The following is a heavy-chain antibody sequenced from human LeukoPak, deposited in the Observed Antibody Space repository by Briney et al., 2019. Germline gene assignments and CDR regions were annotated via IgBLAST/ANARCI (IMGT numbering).Heavy chain of an antibody. CDR3: ASYYYGSGELFHAFDI. Sequence: GGSLRLSCAASGFTVSSNYMSWVRQAPGKGLGWVSVIYSGGSTYYADSVKGRFTISRDNSKNTLYLQMNSLRAEDTAVYYCASYYYGSGELFHAFDIWGQGTMVTVSS. J-gene: IGHJ3*02. V-gene: IGHV3-66*01. CDR2: IYSGGST. D-gene: IGHD3-10*01. CDR1: GFTVSSNY.